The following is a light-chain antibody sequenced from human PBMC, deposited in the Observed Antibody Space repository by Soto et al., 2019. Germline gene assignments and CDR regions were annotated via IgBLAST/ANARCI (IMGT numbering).Light chain of an antibody. J-gene: IGLJ1*01. CDR2: EGS. V-gene: IGLV2-23*01. CDR3: CSYAGSKV. Sequence: QSALTQPASVSGSPGQSITISCTGTSSDVGSYNLVSWYQQHPGKAPKLMIYEGSKPHSGVSNRFSGSKSGKTASLTISGLQAEDEADYYCCSYAGSKVFGTGTKLTVL. CDR1: SSDVGSYNL.